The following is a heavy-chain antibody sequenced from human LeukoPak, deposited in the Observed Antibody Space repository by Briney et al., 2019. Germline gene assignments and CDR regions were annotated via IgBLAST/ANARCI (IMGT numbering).Heavy chain of an antibody. CDR1: GGSFSGYY. V-gene: IGHV4-59*01. J-gene: IGHJ4*02. CDR3: ARDILGPFDY. CDR2: IYYSGST. Sequence: SETLSLTCAVYGGSFSGYYWSWIRQPPGKGLEWIGYIYYSGSTNYNPSLKSRVTISVDTSKNQFSLKLSSVTAADTAVYYCARDILGPFDYWGQGTLVTVSS. D-gene: IGHD3-16*01.